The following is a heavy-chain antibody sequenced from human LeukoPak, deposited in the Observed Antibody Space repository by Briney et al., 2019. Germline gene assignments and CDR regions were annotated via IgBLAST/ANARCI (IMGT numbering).Heavy chain of an antibody. CDR1: GYTFTSYG. Sequence: GASVKVSCKASGYTFTSYGISWVRQAPGQGLEWMGWISAYNGNTNYAQKLQGRVTTTTDTSTSTAYMGLRSLRSDDTAVYYCARVGSSGWYVLDYWGQGTLVTVSS. D-gene: IGHD6-19*01. V-gene: IGHV1-18*01. J-gene: IGHJ4*02. CDR3: ARVGSSGWYVLDY. CDR2: ISAYNGNT.